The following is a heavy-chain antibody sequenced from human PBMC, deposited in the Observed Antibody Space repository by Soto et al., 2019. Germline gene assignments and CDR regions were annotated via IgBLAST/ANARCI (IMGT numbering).Heavy chain of an antibody. D-gene: IGHD3-10*01. Sequence: SETLSLTCSVSGGSISSLTYYWGWIRQPPGKGLEWIGTVYYNENTYYNPSLKSRVTITVDTAKNQFSLNLRSVTAADTAMYFCARRERYYGSPGWFDPWGPGTLVTVSS. CDR1: GGSISSLTYY. J-gene: IGHJ5*02. CDR2: VYYNENT. V-gene: IGHV4-39*01. CDR3: ARRERYYGSPGWFDP.